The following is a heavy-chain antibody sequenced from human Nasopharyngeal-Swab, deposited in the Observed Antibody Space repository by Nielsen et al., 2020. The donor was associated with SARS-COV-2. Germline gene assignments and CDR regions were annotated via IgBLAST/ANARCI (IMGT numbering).Heavy chain of an antibody. CDR1: GFTFDDYA. CDR3: AGGQGTVTTYYYYGMDV. V-gene: IGHV3-33*08. J-gene: IGHJ6*02. CDR2: IWYDGSNK. Sequence: GESLKISCAASGFTFDDYAMHWVRQAPGKGLEWVAVIWYDGSNKYYADSVKGRFTISRDNSKNTLYLQMNSLRAEDTAVYYCAGGQGTVTTYYYYGMDVWGQGTTVTVSS. D-gene: IGHD4-17*01.